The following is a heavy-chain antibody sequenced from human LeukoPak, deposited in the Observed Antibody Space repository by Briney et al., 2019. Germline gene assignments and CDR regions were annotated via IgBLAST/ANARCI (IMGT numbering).Heavy chain of an antibody. CDR3: ARVKPSDTAMVFSPHHFDY. Sequence: PSQTPSLTCTVSGGSISSGGYYWSWIRQHPGKGLEWIGYIYYSGSTYYNPSLKSRVTISVDTSKNQFSLKLSSVTAADTAVYYCARVKPSDTAMVFSPHHFDYWGQGTLVTVSS. CDR2: IYYSGST. V-gene: IGHV4-31*03. D-gene: IGHD5-18*01. CDR1: GGSISSGGYY. J-gene: IGHJ4*02.